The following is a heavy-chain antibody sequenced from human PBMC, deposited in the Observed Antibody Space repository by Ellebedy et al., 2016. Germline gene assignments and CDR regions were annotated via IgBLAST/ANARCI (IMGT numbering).Heavy chain of an antibody. CDR2: IFSSGAT. V-gene: IGHV4-59*01. D-gene: IGHD3-10*01. Sequence: SETLSLXCTISGGSIGAYYWSWIRQAPGKGLQWIGYIFSSGATTYNPSLESRVTISVDTSKNQLFLKVNSLTAADTAVYYCARTLTIWGQGTLVTVSS. CDR3: ARTLTI. J-gene: IGHJ4*02. CDR1: GGSIGAYY.